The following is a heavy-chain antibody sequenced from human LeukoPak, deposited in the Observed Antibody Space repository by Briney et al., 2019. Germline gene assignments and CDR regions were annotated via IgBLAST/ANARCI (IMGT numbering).Heavy chain of an antibody. J-gene: IGHJ5*02. V-gene: IGHV3-21*01. Sequence: PGGSLRLSCAASGFTFSSFSMSWVRQAPGKGLEWVSSISSSSSYIYYADSVKGRFTISRDNAKNSLYLQMNSLRAEDTAVYYCARAGCSSSYPLRNNWFDPWGQGTLVTVSS. CDR1: GFTFSSFS. CDR3: ARAGCSSSYPLRNNWFDP. D-gene: IGHD6-13*01. CDR2: ISSSSSYI.